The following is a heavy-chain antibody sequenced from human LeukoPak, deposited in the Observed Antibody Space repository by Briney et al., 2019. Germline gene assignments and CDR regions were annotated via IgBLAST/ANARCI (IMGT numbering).Heavy chain of an antibody. CDR1: GGTFSSYA. J-gene: IGHJ6*03. CDR3: ARVPTNYYDSKYYYMDV. Sequence: SVKVSCKASGGTFSSYAISWVRQAPGQGLEWMGGIIPIFGTANYAQKFQGRVTITTDESTSTAYMELSSLRSEDTAVYYCARVPTNYYDSKYYYMDVWGKGTTVTVSS. V-gene: IGHV1-69*05. D-gene: IGHD3-22*01. CDR2: IIPIFGTA.